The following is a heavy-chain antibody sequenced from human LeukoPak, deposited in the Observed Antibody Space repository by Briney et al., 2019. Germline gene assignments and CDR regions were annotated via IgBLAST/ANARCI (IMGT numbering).Heavy chain of an antibody. D-gene: IGHD3-10*01. V-gene: IGHV4-30-2*01. CDR3: ARDGYYGSGSYYERHFDY. Sequence: SQTLSLTCAVSGGSISSGGYSWSWIRQPPGKGLEWIGYIYHSGSTYYNPSLKSRVTISVDRSKNQFSLKLSSVTAAHTAVYYCARDGYYGSGSYYERHFDYWGQGTLVTVSS. CDR2: IYHSGST. CDR1: GGSISSGGYS. J-gene: IGHJ4*02.